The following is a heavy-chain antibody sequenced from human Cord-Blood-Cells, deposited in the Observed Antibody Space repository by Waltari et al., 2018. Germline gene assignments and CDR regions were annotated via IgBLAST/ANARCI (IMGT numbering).Heavy chain of an antibody. CDR3: ARRDCSSTSCYWYFDL. CDR1: GGSFSGYY. D-gene: IGHD2-2*01. V-gene: IGHV4-34*01. CDR2: INHSGST. Sequence: QVQLQQWGAGLLKPSETLSLTCAVYGGSFSGYYWSWIRQPPGKGLEWIGEINHSGSTNYNPSLKGRVTISVDTSKNQFSLKLSSVTAADTAVYYCARRDCSSTSCYWYFDLWGRGTLVTVSS. J-gene: IGHJ2*01.